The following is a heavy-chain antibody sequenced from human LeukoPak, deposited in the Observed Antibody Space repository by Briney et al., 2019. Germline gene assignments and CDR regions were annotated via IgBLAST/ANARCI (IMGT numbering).Heavy chain of an antibody. V-gene: IGHV4-4*07. J-gene: IGHJ6*02. CDR2: IYTSGST. D-gene: IGHD6-13*01. CDR3: ARHIQQQLVYGMDV. CDR1: GGSISSYY. Sequence: SETLSLTCTVSGGSISSYYWNWIRQPAGKGLEWIGRIYTSGSTNYNPSLKSRVTMSVDTSKNQFSLKLSSVTAADTAVYYCARHIQQQLVYGMDVWGQGTTVTVSS.